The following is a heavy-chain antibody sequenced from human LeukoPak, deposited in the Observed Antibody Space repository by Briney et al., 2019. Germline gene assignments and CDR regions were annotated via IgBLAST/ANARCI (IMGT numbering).Heavy chain of an antibody. CDR1: GFTFDDYA. V-gene: IGHV3-9*01. CDR3: ASWDTYYYDSSGYRPGVDY. J-gene: IGHJ4*02. D-gene: IGHD3-22*01. CDR2: ISWNSGSI. Sequence: AGGSLRLSCAASGFTFDDYAMHWVRQAPGKGLEWVSGISWNSGSIGYADSVKGRFTISRDNAKNSLYLQMNSLRAEDTAVYYCASWDTYYYDSSGYRPGVDYWGQGTLVTVSS.